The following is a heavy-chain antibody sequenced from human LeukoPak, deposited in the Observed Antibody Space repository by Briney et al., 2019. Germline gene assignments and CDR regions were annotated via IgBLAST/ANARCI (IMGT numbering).Heavy chain of an antibody. CDR2: ISHSGST. CDR1: GGSISSGGYS. J-gene: IGHJ5*02. CDR3: TRGLQAYSSSWYALVNWFDP. Sequence: PSQTLSLTCAVSGGSISSGGYSWSWIRLPPGKGLEWIGEISHSGSTNYNPSLKSRVTISLDTSKNQFSLKLNSVTAADTAVYYCTRGLQAYSSSWYALVNWFDPWGQGTLVTVSS. D-gene: IGHD6-13*01. V-gene: IGHV4-30-2*01.